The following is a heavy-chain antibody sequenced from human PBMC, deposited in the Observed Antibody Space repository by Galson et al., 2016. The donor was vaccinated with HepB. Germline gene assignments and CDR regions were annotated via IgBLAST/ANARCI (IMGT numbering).Heavy chain of an antibody. CDR2: ISYDGSKI. CDR1: GFTFDDYA. Sequence: SLRLSCAASGFTFDDYAMHWVRQAPGKGLEWVAVISYDGSKIYYADSVKGRFSISRDNSKNTLYLQMNSLRAEDTAVYYCAKDSHSSGWNYWGQGTVVTVSS. CDR3: AKDSHSSGWNY. V-gene: IGHV3-30*18. J-gene: IGHJ4*02. D-gene: IGHD6-19*01.